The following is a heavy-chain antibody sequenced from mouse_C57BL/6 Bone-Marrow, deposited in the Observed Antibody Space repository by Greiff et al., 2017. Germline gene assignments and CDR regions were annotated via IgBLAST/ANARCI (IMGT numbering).Heavy chain of an antibody. CDR1: GYTFTSYD. Sequence: HVQLKQPGPELVKPGASVKLSCKASGYTFTSYDINWVKQRPGQGLEWIGRIYPRDGSTTYNEKFKGKATLTVDTSSSTAYMELHSLTSEDSAVYFWARDYGSSDWYFDVWDTGTAVTVTA. D-gene: IGHD1-1*01. CDR3: ARDYGSSDWYFDV. J-gene: IGHJ1*03. CDR2: IYPRDGST. V-gene: IGHV1-85*01.